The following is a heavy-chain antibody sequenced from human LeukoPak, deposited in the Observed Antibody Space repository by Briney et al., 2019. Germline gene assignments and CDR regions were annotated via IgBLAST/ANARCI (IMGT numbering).Heavy chain of an antibody. CDR2: IYYSGST. D-gene: IGHD3-22*01. V-gene: IGHV4-59*01. CDR1: GGSISSYY. J-gene: IGHJ3*02. Sequence: PSETLSLTCTVSGGSISSYYWSWIRQPPGKGLEWIGYIYYSGSTNYNPSLKSRVTISVDTSKNQFSLKLSSVTAADTAVYYCARVRSGLDAAFDIWGQGTMVTVSS. CDR3: ARVRSGLDAAFDI.